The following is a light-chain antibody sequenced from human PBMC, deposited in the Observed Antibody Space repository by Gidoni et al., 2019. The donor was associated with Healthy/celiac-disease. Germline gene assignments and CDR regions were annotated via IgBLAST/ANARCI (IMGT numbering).Light chain of an antibody. V-gene: IGLV3-21*02. J-gene: IGLJ1*01. Sequence: YVLTQPPSVSVAPGQTARITCGGNNIGSKRVHWYQQKPGQAPVLVVYDDSDRPSGIPARFSGSNSGNTATLTISRVEAGDEADYYCQVWDSSSDHPYVFGTGTKVTVL. CDR1: NIGSKR. CDR2: DDS. CDR3: QVWDSSSDHPYV.